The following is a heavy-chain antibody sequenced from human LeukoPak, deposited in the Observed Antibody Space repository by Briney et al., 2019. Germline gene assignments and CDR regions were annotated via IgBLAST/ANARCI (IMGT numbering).Heavy chain of an antibody. CDR3: ARGGVTAGLDY. D-gene: IGHD2-2*01. J-gene: IGHJ4*02. V-gene: IGHV3-74*01. Sequence: GGSLTLSCAAYGFTFSSYWMHWARQAPGKGLVWVARINSDGSSTNYADSVRGRFTISRDNAKNTLWLQMNSLRAEDTAVYYCARGGVTAGLDYWGQGTLVTVSS. CDR2: INSDGSST. CDR1: GFTFSSYW.